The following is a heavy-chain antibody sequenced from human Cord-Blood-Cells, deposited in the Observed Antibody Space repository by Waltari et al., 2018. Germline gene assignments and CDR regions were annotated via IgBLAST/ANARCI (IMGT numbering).Heavy chain of an antibody. CDR2: ISTYNSNT. J-gene: IGHJ4*02. D-gene: IGHD3-3*01. CDR3: ASTPERNYEFCSGYYY. CDR1: SYTFTSYG. V-gene: IGHV1-18*04. Sequence: QVQLVQSGAEVKKPGASVKVSCKGSSYTFTSYGLSWVRQAPVQGLACRGSISTYNSNTSNAQQLLGTFTMTTNTSTSTAYMGLRSLRSDDTAVYYCASTPERNYEFCSGYYYMGQGTLVTVSS.